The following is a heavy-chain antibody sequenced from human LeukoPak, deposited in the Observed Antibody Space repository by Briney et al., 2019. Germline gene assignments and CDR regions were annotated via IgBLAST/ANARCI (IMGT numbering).Heavy chain of an antibody. V-gene: IGHV1-24*01. J-gene: IGHJ4*02. D-gene: IGHD3-3*01. CDR3: ATDLITIFGVVNDY. Sequence: ASVKVSCKVSGYTLTELSMHWVRQAPGKGLEWMGGFDPEDGETIYAQKFQGRVTMTEDTSTDTAYMELNSLRSEDTAVYYCATDLITIFGVVNDYWGQGTLVTVSS. CDR1: GYTLTELS. CDR2: FDPEDGET.